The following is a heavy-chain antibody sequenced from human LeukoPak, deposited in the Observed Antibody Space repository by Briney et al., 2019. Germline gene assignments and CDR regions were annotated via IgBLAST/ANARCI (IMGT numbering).Heavy chain of an antibody. Sequence: PGRSLRLSCAASGFTFSSYGMHWVRQAPGKGLEWVAVIWYDGSNKYYADSVKGRFTISRDNSKNTLYLQMNSLRAEDTAVYYCARDPQAFDIWGQGTMVTVSS. J-gene: IGHJ3*02. CDR2: IWYDGSNK. V-gene: IGHV3-33*01. CDR1: GFTFSSYG. CDR3: ARDPQAFDI.